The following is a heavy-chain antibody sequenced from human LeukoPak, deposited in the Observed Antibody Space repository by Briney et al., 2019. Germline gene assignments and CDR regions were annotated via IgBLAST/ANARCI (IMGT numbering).Heavy chain of an antibody. J-gene: IGHJ4*02. D-gene: IGHD6-13*01. CDR2: ISYDGSNK. Sequence: GGSLRLSCAASGFTFSSYAMHWVRQAPGRGLEWVAVISYDGSNKYYADSVKGRFTISRDNSKNTLYLQMNSLRAEDTAVYYCARDLYSSRVYYFDYWGQGTLVTVSS. V-gene: IGHV3-30-3*01. CDR1: GFTFSSYA. CDR3: ARDLYSSRVYYFDY.